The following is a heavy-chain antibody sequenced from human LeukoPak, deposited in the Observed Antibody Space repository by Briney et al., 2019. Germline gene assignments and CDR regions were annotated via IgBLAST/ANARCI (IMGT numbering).Heavy chain of an antibody. J-gene: IGHJ4*02. CDR3: AKVGGPYSSGWYDQYYFDY. V-gene: IGHV3-23*01. Sequence: GSLRLSCAASGFTFSRYGMSWVRQAPGKGLEWVSAISGSGGRTYYAVSVKGRFTISRDNSKNTLYLQMNSLRAEDTAVYYCAKVGGPYSSGWYDQYYFDYWGQGTLVTVSS. D-gene: IGHD6-19*01. CDR1: GFTFSRYG. CDR2: ISGSGGRT.